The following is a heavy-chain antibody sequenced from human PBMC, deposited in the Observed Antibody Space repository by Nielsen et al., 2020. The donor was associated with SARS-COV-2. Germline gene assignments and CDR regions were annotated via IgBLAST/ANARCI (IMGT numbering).Heavy chain of an antibody. CDR2: ITNSADDT. CDR1: GFTFSHYA. J-gene: IGHJ4*02. CDR3: VRVRDDGYYYDTGPFDY. Sequence: GESLKISCAASGFTFSHYAMNWVRQAPGKGLQWVAGITNSADDTFYADSVKGRFTISRDDSKNTLYLQMDSLIADDTAVYYCVRVRDDGYYYDTGPFDYWGQGTLVTVSS. V-gene: IGHV3-23*01. D-gene: IGHD3-9*01.